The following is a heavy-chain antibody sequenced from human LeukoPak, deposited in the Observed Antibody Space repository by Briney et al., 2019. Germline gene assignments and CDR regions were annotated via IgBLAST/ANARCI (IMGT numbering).Heavy chain of an antibody. J-gene: IGHJ4*02. CDR2: IIPIFGTA. CDR1: GGTFSSYA. Sequence: SVKVSCKASGGTFSSYAISWVRQAPGQGLEWMGGIIPIFGTANYAQKFQGRVTITADESTSTAYMELSSLRSEGTAVYYCASKTRAQGIAVAGTDYWGQGTLVTVSS. V-gene: IGHV1-69*13. CDR3: ASKTRAQGIAVAGTDY. D-gene: IGHD6-19*01.